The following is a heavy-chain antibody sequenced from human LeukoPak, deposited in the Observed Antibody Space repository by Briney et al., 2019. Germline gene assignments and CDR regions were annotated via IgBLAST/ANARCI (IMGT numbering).Heavy chain of an antibody. J-gene: IGHJ5*01. CDR3: VGGHDLEFEF. Sequence: GGSLRLSCAASGFTVCTNYMTWVRQAPGKGLEWVSMIYAGGNTYYRDSVKGRFTISRDSSKNTVFLHMSGLRDDDTAVYYCVGGHDLEFEFWGQGTLVIVSS. V-gene: IGHV3-53*01. D-gene: IGHD4-23*01. CDR1: GFTVCTNY. CDR2: IYAGGNT.